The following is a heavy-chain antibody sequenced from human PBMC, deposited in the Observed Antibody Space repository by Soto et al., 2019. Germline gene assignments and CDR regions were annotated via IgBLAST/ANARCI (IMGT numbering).Heavy chain of an antibody. CDR3: ARSVGAAAGISYYYYGMDV. CDR1: GFTFSSYA. Sequence: GSLRLSCAASGFTFSSYAMSWVRQAPGKGLEWVSAISGSGGSTYYADSVKGRFTISRDNSKNTLYLQMNSLRAEDTAVYYCARSVGAAAGISYYYYGMDVWGQGTTVTVSS. J-gene: IGHJ6*02. CDR2: ISGSGGST. D-gene: IGHD6-13*01. V-gene: IGHV3-23*01.